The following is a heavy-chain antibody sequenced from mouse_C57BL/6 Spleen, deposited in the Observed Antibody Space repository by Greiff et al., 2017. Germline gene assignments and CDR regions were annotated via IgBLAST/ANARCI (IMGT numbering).Heavy chain of an antibody. CDR2: ISSGGSYT. J-gene: IGHJ1*03. D-gene: IGHD5-1*01. CDR1: GFTFSSYG. V-gene: IGHV5-6*01. Sequence: EVKVVESGGDLVKPGGSLKLSCAASGFTFSSYGMSWVRQTPDKRLEWVATISSGGSYTYYPYSVKGRFTISRDNAKNTLYLQMSSLKSEDTAMYDCARHMSTKVRDFDVWGTGTTVTVSS. CDR3: ARHMSTKVRDFDV.